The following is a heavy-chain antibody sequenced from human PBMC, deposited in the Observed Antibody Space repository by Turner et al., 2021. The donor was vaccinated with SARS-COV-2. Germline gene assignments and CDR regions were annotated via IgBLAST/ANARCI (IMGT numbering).Heavy chain of an antibody. D-gene: IGHD3-22*01. Sequence: QVQLQASGPGLVRPSETLSLTCTVSGASVTTYYWSWIRQPAGKGLEYLGRIFASGTTTYNPSIKTRVTMSLDTSKNQFSLNLSSVTAADTAVYYCARDLIGSSVGNLLRDTWGQGALVIVSS. J-gene: IGHJ5*02. CDR1: GASVTTYY. CDR2: IFASGTT. CDR3: ARDLIGSSVGNLLRDT. V-gene: IGHV4-4*07.